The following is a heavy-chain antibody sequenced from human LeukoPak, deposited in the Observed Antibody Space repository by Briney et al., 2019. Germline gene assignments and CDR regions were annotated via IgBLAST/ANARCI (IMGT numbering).Heavy chain of an antibody. CDR2: ISSSSSYI. J-gene: IGHJ4*02. D-gene: IGHD6-19*01. CDR1: GFTFSSYA. Sequence: GGSLRLSCAASGFTFSSYAMSWVRQAPGKGLEWVSSISSSSSYIYYADSVKGRFTISRDNAKNSLYLQMNSLRAEDTAVYYCARSRSSGYYFDYWGQGTLVTVSS. V-gene: IGHV3-21*01. CDR3: ARSRSSGYYFDY.